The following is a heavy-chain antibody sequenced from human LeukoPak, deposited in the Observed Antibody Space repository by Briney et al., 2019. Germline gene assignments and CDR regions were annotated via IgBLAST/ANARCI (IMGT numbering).Heavy chain of an antibody. CDR2: MDKETNLYAT. V-gene: IGHV3-73*01. CDR3: TRDSGTYNWFDP. D-gene: IGHD1-26*01. J-gene: IGHJ5*02. Sequence: GGSLRLSCVASGFTFSDSAIHGVRQSSGKGLEWIGHMDKETNLYATALAASVKGRFTVSRDDSKHTAYLHMNSLKTEDTALYYCTRDSGTYNWFDPWGQGTLVTVSS. CDR1: GFTFSDSA.